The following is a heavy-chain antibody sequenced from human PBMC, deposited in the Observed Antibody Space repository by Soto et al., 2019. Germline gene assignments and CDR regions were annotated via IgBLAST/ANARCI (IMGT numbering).Heavy chain of an antibody. Sequence: VGSLRLSCAASGFTFSGSAMHWVRQASGKGLEWVGRIRSKANSYATAYAASVKGRFTISRDDSKNTAYLQMNSLKTEDTAVYYCTRHLQNSGSQPQDIWGQGTLVTVSS. CDR1: GFTFSGSA. D-gene: IGHD1-26*01. CDR2: IRSKANSYAT. J-gene: IGHJ4*02. CDR3: TRHLQNSGSQPQDI. V-gene: IGHV3-73*01.